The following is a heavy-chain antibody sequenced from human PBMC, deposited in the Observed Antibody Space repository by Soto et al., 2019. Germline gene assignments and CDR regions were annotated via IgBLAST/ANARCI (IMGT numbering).Heavy chain of an antibody. D-gene: IGHD3-10*01. V-gene: IGHV1-69*13. J-gene: IGHJ4*02. CDR1: GGTFSSYA. CDR3: ARATGPHYYGSGSYPLY. Sequence: ASVKVSCKASGGTFSSYAISWVRQAPGQGLGWMGGIIPIFGTANYAQKFQGRVTITADESTSTAYMELSSLRSEDTAVYYCARATGPHYYGSGSYPLYWGQGTLVTVSS. CDR2: IIPIFGTA.